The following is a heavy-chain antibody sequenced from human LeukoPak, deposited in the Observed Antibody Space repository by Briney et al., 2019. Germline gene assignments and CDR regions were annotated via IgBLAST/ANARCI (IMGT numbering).Heavy chain of an antibody. CDR3: AKDMGSGSYSTNRDAFDI. J-gene: IGHJ3*02. V-gene: IGHV3-9*03. CDR1: GFTFDDYA. D-gene: IGHD1-26*01. Sequence: GGSLRLSCAASGFTFDDYAMHWVRQAPGKGLEWVSGISWNSKNIGYADSVKGRFTISRDNAKNSLYLQMNSLRAEDMALYYCAKDMGSGSYSTNRDAFDIWGQGTMVTVSS. CDR2: ISWNSKNI.